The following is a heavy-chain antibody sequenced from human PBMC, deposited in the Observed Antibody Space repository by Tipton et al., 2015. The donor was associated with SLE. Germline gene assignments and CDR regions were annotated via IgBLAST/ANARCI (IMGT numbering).Heavy chain of an antibody. V-gene: IGHV4-39*07. CDR2: IFYSGST. J-gene: IGHJ5*02. CDR1: GDSIRSSSYY. D-gene: IGHD3-9*01. CDR3: ARDLQPSIERYFDWLGGWFDP. Sequence: TLSLTCTVSGDSIRSSSYYWGWIRQPPGKGLEWIGSIFYSGSTYYNPSLQSRATFSVDTSRNQFSLKLTSVTAADTAVYYCARDLQPSIERYFDWLGGWFDPWGQGTLVTVSS.